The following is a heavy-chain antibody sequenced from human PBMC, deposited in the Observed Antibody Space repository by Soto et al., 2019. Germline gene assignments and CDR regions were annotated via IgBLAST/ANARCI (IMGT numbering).Heavy chain of an antibody. CDR3: ARLTSYCSSTSCYYYYYYGMDV. D-gene: IGHD2-2*01. CDR1: GYSFTSYW. V-gene: IGHV5-10-1*01. CDR2: IDPSDSYT. Sequence: PGESLKISCKGSGYSFTSYWISWVRQMPGKGLEWMGRIDPSDSYTNYSPSFPGHVTISADKSISTAYLQWSSLKASDTAMYYCARLTSYCSSTSCYYYYYYGMDVWGQGTTVTVSS. J-gene: IGHJ6*02.